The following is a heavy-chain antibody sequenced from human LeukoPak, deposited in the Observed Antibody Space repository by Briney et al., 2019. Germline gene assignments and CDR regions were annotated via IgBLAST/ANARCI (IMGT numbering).Heavy chain of an antibody. V-gene: IGHV3-7*01. D-gene: IGHD3-10*01. Sequence: GGSLRLSCAASGFTFSSYWMSWVRQAPGKGLEWVANINQDGSEKYYVDSVKGRFTISRDNAKNSLYLQMNSLRAEDTAVYYCARAGRITMVRGVSYYFDYWGQGTLVTVSS. CDR2: INQDGSEK. J-gene: IGHJ4*02. CDR3: ARAGRITMVRGVSYYFDY. CDR1: GFTFSSYW.